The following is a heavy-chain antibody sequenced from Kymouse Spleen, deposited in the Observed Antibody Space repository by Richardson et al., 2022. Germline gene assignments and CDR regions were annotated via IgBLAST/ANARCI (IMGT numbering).Heavy chain of an antibody. CDR3: ARDGAARPITMVRGVIDAFDI. J-gene: IGHJ3*02. D-gene: IGHD3-10*01. CDR2: IWYDGSNK. CDR1: GFTFSSYG. Sequence: QVQLVESGGGVVQPGRSLRLSCAASGFTFSSYGMHWVRQAPGKGLEWVAVIWYDGSNKYYADSVKGRFTISRDNSKNTLYLQMNSLRAEDTAVYYCARDGAARPITMVRGVIDAFDIWGQGTMVTVSS. V-gene: IGHV3-33*01.